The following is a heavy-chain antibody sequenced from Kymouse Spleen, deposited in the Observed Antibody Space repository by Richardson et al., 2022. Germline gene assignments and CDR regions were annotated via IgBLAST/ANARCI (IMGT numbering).Heavy chain of an antibody. CDR3: ARRYYGSGSYYNSFFDY. D-gene: IGHD3-10*01. Sequence: QVQLQESGPGLVKPSGTLSLTCAVSGGSISSSNWWSWVRQPPGKGLEWIGEIYHSGSTNYNPSLKSRVTISVDKSKNQFSLKLSSVTAADTAVYYCARRYYGSGSYYNSFFDYWGQGTLVTVSS. CDR2: IYHSGST. J-gene: IGHJ4*02. V-gene: IGHV4-4*02. CDR1: GGSISSSNW.